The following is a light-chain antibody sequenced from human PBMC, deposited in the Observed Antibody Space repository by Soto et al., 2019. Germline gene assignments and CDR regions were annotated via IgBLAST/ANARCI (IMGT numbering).Light chain of an antibody. CDR3: AAWDDSLNGPV. CDR2: PNN. Sequence: QSVLTQPPSASGTPGQRVTISCSGSSSNIGGNAVNWYQQIPGTAPKLLIYPNNQRPSGVPGRFSGSNSGTAASLAISGLQADDEAYYYCAAWDDSLNGPVFGGGTKLTVL. J-gene: IGLJ2*01. CDR1: SSNIGGNA. V-gene: IGLV1-44*01.